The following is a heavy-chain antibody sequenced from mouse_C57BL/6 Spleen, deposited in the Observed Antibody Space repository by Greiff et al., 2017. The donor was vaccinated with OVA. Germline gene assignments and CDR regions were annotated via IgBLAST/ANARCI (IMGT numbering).Heavy chain of an antibody. CDR2: IDPEPGGT. V-gene: IGHV1-15*01. CDR3: TRDYDYDEYYFDY. D-gene: IGHD2-4*01. J-gene: IGHJ2*01. Sequence: VQLQQSGAELVRPGASVTLSCKASGYTFTDYEMHWVKQTPVHGLEWLGAIDPEPGGTAYNQKFKGKAILTADKSSSTAYMELRSLTSEDSAVYYCTRDYDYDEYYFDYWGQGTTLTVSS. CDR1: GYTFTDYE.